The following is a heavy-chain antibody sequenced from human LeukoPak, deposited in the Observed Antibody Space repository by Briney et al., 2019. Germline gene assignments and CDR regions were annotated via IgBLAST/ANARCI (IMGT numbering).Heavy chain of an antibody. CDR1: GFTFSSYW. CDR2: INSDGSST. CDR3: ARYHQWLVLDY. V-gene: IGHV3-74*01. J-gene: IGHJ4*02. Sequence: GGSLRLSCAASGFTFSSYWMHWVRQAPGKGLVWVSRINSDGSSTSYADSVKGRFTISRDNAKNTLYLQMNSLRAEDTAVYYCARYHQWLVLDYWGQGTLVTVSS. D-gene: IGHD6-19*01.